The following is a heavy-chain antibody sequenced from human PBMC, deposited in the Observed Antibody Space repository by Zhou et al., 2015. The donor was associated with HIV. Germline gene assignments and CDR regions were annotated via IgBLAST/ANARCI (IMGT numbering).Heavy chain of an antibody. Sequence: QVQLVQSGGEVKKPGASMKVSCKASGYPLSYYGLTWVRQVPGQGLEWMGWIYNGNANYAQKFQGRVTMTTDTATRTGYLELRSLRSDDTAMYYCARDDSSGYHSFDHWGQGTLVTVSS. D-gene: IGHD3-22*01. J-gene: IGHJ4*02. V-gene: IGHV1-18*04. CDR2: IYNGNA. CDR1: GYPLSYYG. CDR3: ARDDSSGYHSFDH.